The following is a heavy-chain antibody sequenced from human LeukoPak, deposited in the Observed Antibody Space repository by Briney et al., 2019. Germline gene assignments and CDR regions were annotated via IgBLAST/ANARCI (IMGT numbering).Heavy chain of an antibody. V-gene: IGHV3-53*01. CDR2: IYNDGTT. CDR1: GFTVSSNY. CDR3: ARRLSSGYPDY. Sequence: PGGSLRLSCAASGFTVSSNYMNWVRQAPGKGLEWVSVIYNDGTTYYADSVKGRFTISRDNSKNTLYLQMNSLRVEDTAVYYCARRLSSGYPDYWGQGTLVTVSS. J-gene: IGHJ4*02. D-gene: IGHD3-22*01.